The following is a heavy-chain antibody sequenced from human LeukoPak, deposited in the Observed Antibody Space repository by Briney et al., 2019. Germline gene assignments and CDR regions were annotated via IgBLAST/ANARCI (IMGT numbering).Heavy chain of an antibody. D-gene: IGHD3-10*01. CDR1: GYTFTGYY. CDR3: ARGPYGSGSQREGDY. CDR2: INPNSGGT. V-gene: IGHV1-2*02. Sequence: ASVKVSCKASGYTFTGYYMHWVRQAPGQGLEWMGWINPNSGGTNYAQKFQGRVTMTRDTSISTAYMELSRLRSDDTAVYYCARGPYGSGSQREGDYWGQGTLVTVSS. J-gene: IGHJ4*02.